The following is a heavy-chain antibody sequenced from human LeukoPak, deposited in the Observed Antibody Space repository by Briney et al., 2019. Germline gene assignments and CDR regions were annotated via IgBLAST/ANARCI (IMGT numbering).Heavy chain of an antibody. CDR2: ISGSGGST. V-gene: IGHV3-23*01. Sequence: GGSLRLSCAASGFTFSSYAMSWVRQAPGKGLEWVSAISGSGGSTYYADSVKGQFTISRDNSKNTLYLQMNSLRAEDTAVYYCAKDPLPIVVVPAALGGVWFDPWGQGTLVTVSS. D-gene: IGHD2-2*01. J-gene: IGHJ5*02. CDR1: GFTFSSYA. CDR3: AKDPLPIVVVPAALGGVWFDP.